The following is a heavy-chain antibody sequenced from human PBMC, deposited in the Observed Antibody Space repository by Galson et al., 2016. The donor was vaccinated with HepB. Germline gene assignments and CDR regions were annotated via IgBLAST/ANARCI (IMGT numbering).Heavy chain of an antibody. J-gene: IGHJ4*02. Sequence: SVKVSCKASGYTFTSYAMHWVRQAPGQRLEWMGWINAGNGNTKYSPKFQGRVTITRDTSASTAYMELSSLRSEDTAVYYCARSRIMITLGGVALGYWGQGTLVTVSS. D-gene: IGHD3-16*01. CDR2: INAGNGNT. CDR3: ARSRIMITLGGVALGY. CDR1: GYTFTSYA. V-gene: IGHV1-3*01.